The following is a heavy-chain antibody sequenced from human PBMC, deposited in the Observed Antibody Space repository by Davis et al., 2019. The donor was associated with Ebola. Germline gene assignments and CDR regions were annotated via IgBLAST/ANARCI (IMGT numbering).Heavy chain of an antibody. CDR1: GGSISSSSYY. J-gene: IGHJ3*01. Sequence: GSLRLSCTVSGGSISSSSYYWGWIRQPPGKGLEWLGRIYNSGSTYSNPSLKTRVAISVDTSENFVSLKMTPVTAADTAVYFCARTRGGRDAFDLWGQGTMVTVS. CDR3: ARTRGGRDAFDL. CDR2: IYNSGST. V-gene: IGHV4-39*02.